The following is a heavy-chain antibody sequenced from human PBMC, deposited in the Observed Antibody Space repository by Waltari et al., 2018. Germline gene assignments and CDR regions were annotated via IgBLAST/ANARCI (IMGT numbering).Heavy chain of an antibody. CDR3: AKGASSLSWNDYHYMDV. Sequence: QVQLVESGGGVVQPGGSLRLSCAASGFTFRTYGMHWVRQAPGKELGWVTFIRYDGNNQYYADSVKGRFTISRDNSKDTMYLQMNSLRTEDTAVYYCAKGASSLSWNDYHYMDVWGKGTTVTISS. J-gene: IGHJ6*03. V-gene: IGHV3-30*02. D-gene: IGHD1-1*01. CDR1: GFTFRTYG. CDR2: IRYDGNNQ.